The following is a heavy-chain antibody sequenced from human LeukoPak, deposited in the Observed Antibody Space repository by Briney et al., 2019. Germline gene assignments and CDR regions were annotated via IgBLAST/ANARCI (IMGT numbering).Heavy chain of an antibody. Sequence: SETLSLTXTVSGGSISSGSYYWGWIRQPPGKGLEWIGNIYYDGSTYYNPSLKSRVTISVDTSKNQFSLKLNSVTAADTAVYVCARRYCSGGSCPFDPWGQGTLVTVSS. CDR1: GGSISSGSYY. V-gene: IGHV4-39*01. D-gene: IGHD2-15*01. J-gene: IGHJ5*02. CDR2: IYYDGST. CDR3: ARRYCSGGSCPFDP.